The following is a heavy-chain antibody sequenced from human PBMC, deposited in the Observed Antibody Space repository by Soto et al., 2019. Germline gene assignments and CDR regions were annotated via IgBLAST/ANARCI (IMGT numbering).Heavy chain of an antibody. Sequence: QVPLQESGPGLVKPSQTLFLTCTVSGDSISSGGSYWSWIRQHPGKGLEWIGYIYYSGSTYYNPSLKSRVTISVDTSNNQFSLKLGSVTAADTAVYYCARDRDGYNSLDYWGQGTLVTVSS. V-gene: IGHV4-31*03. CDR3: ARDRDGYNSLDY. CDR2: IYYSGST. D-gene: IGHD5-12*01. CDR1: GDSISSGGSY. J-gene: IGHJ4*02.